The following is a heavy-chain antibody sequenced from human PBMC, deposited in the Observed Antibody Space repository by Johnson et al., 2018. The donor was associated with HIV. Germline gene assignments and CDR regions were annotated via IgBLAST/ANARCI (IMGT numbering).Heavy chain of an antibody. V-gene: IGHV3-30-3*01. CDR2: MSYDGTKE. CDR3: AREGGWHIVVVTTIEGAFDI. D-gene: IGHD2-21*02. CDR1: GFTFSNYA. J-gene: IGHJ3*02. Sequence: QVQLVESGGGVVQPGRSLRLSCVASGFTFSNYAMHWVRQAPGKGLAWVAVMSYDGTKEYYADSVKGRFTICRANSKQTLYLQMNSLGAEDTAVYYCAREGGWHIVVVTTIEGAFDIWGQGTMVTVSS.